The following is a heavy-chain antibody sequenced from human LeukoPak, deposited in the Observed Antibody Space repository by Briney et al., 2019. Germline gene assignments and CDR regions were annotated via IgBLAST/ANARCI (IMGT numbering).Heavy chain of an antibody. J-gene: IGHJ4*02. D-gene: IGHD3-22*01. CDR3: ARGRVDYYDSSGYYYVDYFDY. CDR2: IKQDESEK. V-gene: IGHV3-7*01. Sequence: PGGSLRLSCAASGFTFSSYWMSWVRQAPGKGLEWVANIKQDESEKYYVDSVKGRFTISRDNAKNSLYLQMNSLRAEDTAVYYCARGRVDYYDSSGYYYVDYFDYWGQGTLVTVSS. CDR1: GFTFSSYW.